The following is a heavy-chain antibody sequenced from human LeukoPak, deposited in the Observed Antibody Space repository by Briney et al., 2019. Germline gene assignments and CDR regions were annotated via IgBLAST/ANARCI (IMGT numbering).Heavy chain of an antibody. CDR3: ARHSYDILTGYIYYFDY. CDR2: IYPGDSNT. V-gene: IGHV5-51*01. Sequence: GESLKISCKGCGYSFTSYWIGWVRQMPGKGLEWMGSIYPGDSNTRYSPSFQGQVTISADKSISTAYLQWSSLKASDTAMYYCARHSYDILTGYIYYFDYWGQGTLVTVSS. D-gene: IGHD3-9*01. CDR1: GYSFTSYW. J-gene: IGHJ4*02.